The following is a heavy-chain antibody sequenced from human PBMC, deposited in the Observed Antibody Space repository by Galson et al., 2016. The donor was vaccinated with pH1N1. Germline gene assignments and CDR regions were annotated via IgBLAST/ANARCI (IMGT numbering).Heavy chain of an antibody. Sequence: SVKVSCKASGYSVTRYYMHWVRQAPGQGLEWMGIIDPSDGTTTYSQKFQGRTSLTRDTSTNSVHMELTTLRPDDSATYFCARRYYFDYWGQGTLVTVSS. V-gene: IGHV1-46*01. CDR2: IDPSDGTT. CDR3: ARRYYFDY. CDR1: GYSVTRYY. J-gene: IGHJ4*02.